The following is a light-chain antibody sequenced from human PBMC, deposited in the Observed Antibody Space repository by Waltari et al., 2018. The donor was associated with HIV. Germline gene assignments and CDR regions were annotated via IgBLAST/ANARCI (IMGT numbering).Light chain of an antibody. Sequence: DIVMTPSPDFLAVSLGERATFPCKSSQPILYNSNNQNYLAWYQQRPGQPPKLLIYWASTREAGVPDLFSGSGSGTDFTLTISSLQAEDVAVYYCQQYYKTPLTFGGGTKVQIK. CDR2: WAS. V-gene: IGKV4-1*01. J-gene: IGKJ4*01. CDR3: QQYYKTPLT. CDR1: QPILYNSNNQNY.